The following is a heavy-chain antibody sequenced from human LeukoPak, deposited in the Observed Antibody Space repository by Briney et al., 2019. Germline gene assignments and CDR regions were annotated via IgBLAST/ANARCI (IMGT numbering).Heavy chain of an antibody. Sequence: SETLSLTCTVSGYSISSGYYWGWIRQPPGKGLEWIGSIYHSGSTYYNPSLKSRVTISVDTSKNPFSLKLSSVPAADTAVYYCHKGMDVWGQGTTVTVSS. J-gene: IGHJ6*02. CDR2: IYHSGST. CDR3: HKGMDV. V-gene: IGHV4-38-2*02. CDR1: GYSISSGYY. D-gene: IGHD3-16*01.